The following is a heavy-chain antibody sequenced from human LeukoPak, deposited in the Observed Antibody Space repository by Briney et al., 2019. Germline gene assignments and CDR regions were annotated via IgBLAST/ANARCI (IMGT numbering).Heavy chain of an antibody. CDR1: GFTFSSYS. Sequence: GGSLRLSCAASGFTFSSYSMHWVRQAPGKGLEWVALISYDGNNKYYADSVKGRFTISRDNSKNTLYLQMNSLRAEDTAVYYCARDPDWRSDYEEVLFDPWGQGTLVTVSS. D-gene: IGHD4-17*01. J-gene: IGHJ5*02. CDR3: ARDPDWRSDYEEVLFDP. CDR2: ISYDGNNK. V-gene: IGHV3-30-3*01.